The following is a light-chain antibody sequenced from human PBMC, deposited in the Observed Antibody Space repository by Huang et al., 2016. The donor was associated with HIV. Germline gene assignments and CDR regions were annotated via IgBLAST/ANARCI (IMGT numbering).Light chain of an antibody. CDR3: QQYGSSRYT. CDR1: QSFSGTY. Sequence: EIVLTQSPGTLSLSPGERATLSCRASQSFSGTYLAWYQQKPGQAPRLVIYGASTRATGIPDRFSGSGSGTDFTLSISRLEPEDFAVYFCQQYGSSRYTFGQGTKLEMK. J-gene: IGKJ2*01. V-gene: IGKV3-20*01. CDR2: GAS.